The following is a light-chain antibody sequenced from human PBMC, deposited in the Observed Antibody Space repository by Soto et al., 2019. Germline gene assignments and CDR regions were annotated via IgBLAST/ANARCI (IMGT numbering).Light chain of an antibody. CDR1: QSISGW. V-gene: IGKV1-5*01. Sequence: DIQMTQSPSTLSASVGDRVTITCRASQSISGWFAWYQQKPGKAPNLLIYDASSLERGVPSRFSGSGSGTEFTLTSSSLQPADFATYYCQHYDSYPITFGQGTRLEIK. J-gene: IGKJ5*01. CDR2: DAS. CDR3: QHYDSYPIT.